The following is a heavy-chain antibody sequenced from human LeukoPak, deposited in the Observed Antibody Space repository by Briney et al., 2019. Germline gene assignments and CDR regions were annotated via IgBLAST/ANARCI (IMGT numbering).Heavy chain of an antibody. CDR2: IWYDGSNK. CDR3: AKAFVSTATTYYFDY. Sequence: AGGSLRLSCAASGFTFSSYGMHWVRQAPGKGLEWVAVIWYDGSNKYYADSVKGRFTISRDNSKNTLYLQMNSLRAEDTAVYYCAKAFVSTATTYYFDYWGQGTLVTVSS. CDR1: GFTFSSYG. D-gene: IGHD4-17*01. J-gene: IGHJ4*02. V-gene: IGHV3-30*02.